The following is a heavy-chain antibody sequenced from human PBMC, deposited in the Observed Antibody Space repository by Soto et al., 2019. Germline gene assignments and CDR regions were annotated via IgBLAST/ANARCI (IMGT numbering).Heavy chain of an antibody. CDR1: GFTFTSYD. CDR3: AKEYGGSFSDY. V-gene: IGHV3-23*01. CDR2: ITGSGGRT. Sequence: EVQLLQSGGGLVQPGGSLRLSCAASGFTFTSYDMSWVRQAPGKGLEWVSAITGSGGRTYYAASVKGRFTISRDKSKNTLYLQMHSLRAEDTAVYYCAKEYGGSFSDYWGQGTLVTVSS. D-gene: IGHD4-17*01. J-gene: IGHJ4*02.